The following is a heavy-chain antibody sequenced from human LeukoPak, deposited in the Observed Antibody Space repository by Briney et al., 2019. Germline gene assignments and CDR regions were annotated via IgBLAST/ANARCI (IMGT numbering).Heavy chain of an antibody. CDR2: INHSGST. CDR1: GGSFSGYY. Sequence: SETLSLTCAVYGGSFSGYYWSWIRQPPGKGLEWIGEINHSGSTNYNPSLKSRVTISVDTSKNQFSLKLSSVTAADTAVYYCARRVAAGPNDYWGQGTLVTVSS. V-gene: IGHV4-34*01. J-gene: IGHJ4*02. D-gene: IGHD6-6*01. CDR3: ARRVAAGPNDY.